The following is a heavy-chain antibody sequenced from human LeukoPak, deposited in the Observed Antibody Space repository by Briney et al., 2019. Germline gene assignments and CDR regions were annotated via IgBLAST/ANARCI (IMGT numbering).Heavy chain of an antibody. CDR2: ISSRGST. CDR3: ARTPIYYYDSSGYHN. CDR1: AGSISNYY. J-gene: IGHJ4*02. Sequence: SETLSLTCTASAGSISNYYWSWIRQPAGKGLEWIGRISSRGSTNYNPSLKSRVTMSIDTSKNQFSLKLSSVTAADTAVYYCARTPIYYYDSSGYHNWGQGTLVTVSS. V-gene: IGHV4-4*07. D-gene: IGHD3-22*01.